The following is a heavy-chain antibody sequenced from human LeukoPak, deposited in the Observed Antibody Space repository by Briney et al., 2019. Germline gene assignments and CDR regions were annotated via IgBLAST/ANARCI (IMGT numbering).Heavy chain of an antibody. D-gene: IGHD3-22*01. Sequence: PGGSLRLSCAASGFKFRDYYMSWIRQAPGKGLEWISYISTSGSVIHYSDSVKGRFTTSRDNVKNSLHLQMDSLRVDDTAVYYCARGGWSRGWFDPWGQGTLVSVSS. V-gene: IGHV3-11*01. J-gene: IGHJ5*02. CDR2: ISTSGSVI. CDR1: GFKFRDYY. CDR3: ARGGWSRGWFDP.